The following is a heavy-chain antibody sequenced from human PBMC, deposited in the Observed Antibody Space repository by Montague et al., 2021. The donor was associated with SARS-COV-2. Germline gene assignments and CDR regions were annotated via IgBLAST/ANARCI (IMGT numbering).Heavy chain of an antibody. Sequence: SVKVSCKASGGTFSSYAVSWVRQAPGQGLEWMGGIIPIFGTANYAQKFQGRVTFTADESTSTGFMELSSLRSEDTAVYYCARGWAYSGRYWGAFDIWGQGTMVTVSS. CDR2: IIPIFGTA. CDR3: ARGWAYSGRYWGAFDI. J-gene: IGHJ3*02. D-gene: IGHD1-26*01. V-gene: IGHV1-69*13. CDR1: GGTFSSYA.